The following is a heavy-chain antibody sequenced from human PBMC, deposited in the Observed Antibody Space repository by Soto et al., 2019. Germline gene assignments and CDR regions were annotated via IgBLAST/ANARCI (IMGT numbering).Heavy chain of an antibody. Sequence: EVQLVESVGGLVQPGRSLRLSCAASGFTFDDYAMHWVRQGPGKGLEWVSSISWNIGNLGYADSVKGRFTISRDNAKNSLYLQMNSLRGEDTALYYCAKGASTTVFAFNDYWGQGTLVTVSS. CDR1: GFTFDDYA. J-gene: IGHJ4*02. CDR3: AKGASTTVFAFNDY. D-gene: IGHD4-17*01. V-gene: IGHV3-9*01. CDR2: ISWNIGNL.